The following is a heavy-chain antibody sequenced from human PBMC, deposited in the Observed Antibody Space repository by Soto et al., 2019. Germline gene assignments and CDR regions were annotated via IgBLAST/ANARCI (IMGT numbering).Heavy chain of an antibody. CDR1: GYPFPSSD. V-gene: IGHV1-69*13. J-gene: IGHJ3*01. CDR3: ARV. CDR2: IIPIFGTA. Sequence: GASVKVSCKASGYPFPSSDINWVRQATGQGLEWMGWIIPIFGTANYAQKFQGRVAITADESTSTAYMELSSLRSEDTAVYYCARVWGQGTMVTVSS.